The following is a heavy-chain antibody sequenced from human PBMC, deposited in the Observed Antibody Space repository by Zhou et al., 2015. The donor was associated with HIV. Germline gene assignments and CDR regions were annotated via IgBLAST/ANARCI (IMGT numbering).Heavy chain of an antibody. CDR2: IIPIFGTA. CDR3: ARDRTGMATIETFDL. CDR1: GGTFSTYG. Sequence: QVQLVQSGAEVKKPGSSVNVSCRASGGTFSTYGFTWVRQAPGQGLEWVGSIIPIFGTANNAQKFQGRVTITADESTNIVYMELSRLRSEDTAVYYCARDRTGMATIETFDLWGQGTMVTVSA. J-gene: IGHJ3*01. D-gene: IGHD5-24*01. V-gene: IGHV1-69*12.